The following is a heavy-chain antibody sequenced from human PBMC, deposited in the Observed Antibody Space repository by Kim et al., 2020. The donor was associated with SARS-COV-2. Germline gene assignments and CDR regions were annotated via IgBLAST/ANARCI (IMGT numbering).Heavy chain of an antibody. CDR2: IYYSGST. V-gene: IGHV4-59*01. Sequence: SETLSLTCTVSGGSISSYYWSWIRQPPGKGLEWIGYIYYSGSTNYNPSLKSRVTISVDTSKNQFSLKLSSVTAADTAVYYCARGGGYCSGGSCSTGYFQPWGQCTLVTVSS. CDR3: ARGGGYCSGGSCSTGYFQP. J-gene: IGHJ1*01. CDR1: GGSISSYY. D-gene: IGHD2-15*01.